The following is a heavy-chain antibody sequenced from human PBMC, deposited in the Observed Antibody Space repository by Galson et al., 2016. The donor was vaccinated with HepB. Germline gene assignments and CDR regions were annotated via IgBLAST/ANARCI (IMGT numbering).Heavy chain of an antibody. Sequence: SVKVSCKASGYTFTSYGMHWVRQAPGQRLEWMGWINADNGNTKYSQKFQGRVTFTRDTSATTAYMELSSLRSEDTAIYYCALLSTTWSLDYWSQGTLVTVSS. D-gene: IGHD2-2*01. J-gene: IGHJ4*02. V-gene: IGHV1-3*01. CDR1: GYTFTSYG. CDR3: ALLSTTWSLDY. CDR2: INADNGNT.